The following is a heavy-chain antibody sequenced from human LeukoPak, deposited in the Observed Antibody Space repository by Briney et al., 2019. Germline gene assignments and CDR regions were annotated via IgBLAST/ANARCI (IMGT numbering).Heavy chain of an antibody. CDR1: GGSISSGCYY. CDR3: ARDRVGYWYFDL. V-gene: IGHV4-61*02. CDR2: IYTSGST. D-gene: IGHD1-26*01. Sequence: SETMSLACTVSGGSISSGCYYWSWIRQPAGKGLEWIGRIYTSGSTNYNPSLKSRVTISVDTSKTQFSLKLSSVTAADTAVYYCARDRVGYWYFDLWGRGTLVTVSS. J-gene: IGHJ2*01.